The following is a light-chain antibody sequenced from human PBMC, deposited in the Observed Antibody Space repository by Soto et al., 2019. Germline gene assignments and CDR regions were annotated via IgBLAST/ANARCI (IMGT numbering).Light chain of an antibody. J-gene: IGKJ4*01. Sequence: EIVFTHHPGTLYLSPGERATLSCRASQSVSSSFLAWYQQKPGQAPRLLIYGAASRASGIPDRFSGSGSGTDFSLTISRLEPEDFAVYFCQQRSNWPLTFGGGTKVDI. V-gene: IGKV3D-20*02. CDR2: GAA. CDR3: QQRSNWPLT. CDR1: QSVSSSF.